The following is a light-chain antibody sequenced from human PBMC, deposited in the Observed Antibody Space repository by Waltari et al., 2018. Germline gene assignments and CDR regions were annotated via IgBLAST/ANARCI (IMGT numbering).Light chain of an antibody. CDR2: EVT. V-gene: IGLV2-23*02. CDR3: CSYVGLGTYV. CDR1: SRDVGSSHI. J-gene: IGLJ1*01. Sequence: SGLRHPASASGHPEQSSTFTFTGTSRDVGSSHIVYGYQQRPGKAPRLLIYEVTKRAPGTSDRFSASKSGNTASLSISGLQAQEDEADYYCCSYVGLGTYVFGTGTKVTV.